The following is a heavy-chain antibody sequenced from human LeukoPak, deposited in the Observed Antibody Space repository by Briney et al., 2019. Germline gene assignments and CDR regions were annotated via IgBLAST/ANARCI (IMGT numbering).Heavy chain of an antibody. J-gene: IGHJ4*02. V-gene: IGHV4-38-2*02. Sequence: PSETLSLTCTVSGYSINSGYYWGWIRQPPGKGLEWIGSIYYSGSTYYNPSLKSRVTISVDTSKNQFSLKLSSVTAADTAVYYCASPGGYNPYYFDYWGQGTLVTVSS. CDR2: IYYSGST. CDR3: ASPGGYNPYYFDY. CDR1: GYSINSGYY. D-gene: IGHD5-24*01.